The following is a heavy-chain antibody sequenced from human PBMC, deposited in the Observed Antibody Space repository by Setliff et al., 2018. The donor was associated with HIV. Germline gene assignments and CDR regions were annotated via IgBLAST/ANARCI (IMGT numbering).Heavy chain of an antibody. CDR1: GGSISSRSYY. D-gene: IGHD6-13*01. Sequence: PSETLSLTCTVSGGSISSRSYYWSWIRQPAGKGLEWIGNIYYNGNSNYKPSLERRLTISVDTSKNQFSLSLSSVTATDTALYFCAAAEGQGPWYFFDNWGQGTQVTVSS. J-gene: IGHJ4*02. V-gene: IGHV4-61*10. CDR3: AAAEGQGPWYFFDN. CDR2: IYYNGNS.